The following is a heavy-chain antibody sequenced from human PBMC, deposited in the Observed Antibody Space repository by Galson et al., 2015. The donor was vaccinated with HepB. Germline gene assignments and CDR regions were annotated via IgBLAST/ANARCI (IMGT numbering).Heavy chain of an antibody. D-gene: IGHD2-2*01. Sequence: QSGAEVKKPGESLKISCKGSGYSFTSYWIGWVRQMPGKGLGWMGRIDPSDSYTNYSPSFQGHVTISADKSISTAYLQWSSLKASDTAMYYCASSLGYCSSTSCQRNYWGQGTLVTVSS. CDR3: ASSLGYCSSTSCQRNY. J-gene: IGHJ4*02. V-gene: IGHV5-10-1*01. CDR2: IDPSDSYT. CDR1: GYSFTSYW.